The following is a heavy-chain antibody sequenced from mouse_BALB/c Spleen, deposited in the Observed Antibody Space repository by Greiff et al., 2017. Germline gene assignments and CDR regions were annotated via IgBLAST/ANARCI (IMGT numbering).Heavy chain of an antibody. J-gene: IGHJ4*01. Sequence: VQRVESGPGLVAPSQSLSITCTVSGFSLTGYGVNWVRQPPGKGLEWLGMIWGDGSTDYNSALKSRLSISKDNSKSQVFLKMNSLQTDDTARYYCATTVMTSSYAMDYWGQGTSVTVSS. V-gene: IGHV2-6-7*01. D-gene: IGHD2-4*01. CDR3: ATTVMTSSYAMDY. CDR1: GFSLTGYG. CDR2: IWGDGST.